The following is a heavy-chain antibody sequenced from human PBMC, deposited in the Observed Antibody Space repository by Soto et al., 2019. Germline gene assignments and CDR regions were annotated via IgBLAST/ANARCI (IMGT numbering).Heavy chain of an antibody. CDR2: INAGNGNT. J-gene: IGHJ4*01. Sequence: QVQLVQSGAEVKKPGASVKVSCKASGYTFTSYAMHWVRQAPGQRLEWMGWINAGNGNTKYSQKFQGRVTITRDTSASTAYMELSSLRSEDTAVYYCARDRAVAGTGDFDDWGQGTLVTVSS. D-gene: IGHD6-19*01. CDR1: GYTFTSYA. V-gene: IGHV1-3*01. CDR3: ARDRAVAGTGDFDD.